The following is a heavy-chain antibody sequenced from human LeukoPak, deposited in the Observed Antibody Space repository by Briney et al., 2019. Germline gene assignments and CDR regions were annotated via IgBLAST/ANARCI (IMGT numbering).Heavy chain of an antibody. J-gene: IGHJ3*02. V-gene: IGHV4-61*08. CDR1: GGSVSSAGYY. CDR2: IYYSGST. D-gene: IGHD6-19*01. CDR3: AKGGWSLDI. Sequence: PSETLSLTCAVYGGSVSSAGYYWSWIRQPPGKGLEWIGYIYYSGSTNYNPSLKSRVTMSVDTSKNQFSLKLTSVTAADTALYYCAKGGWSLDIWGQGTMVTVSS.